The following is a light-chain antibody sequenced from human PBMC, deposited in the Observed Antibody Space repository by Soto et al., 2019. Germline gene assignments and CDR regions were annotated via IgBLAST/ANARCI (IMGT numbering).Light chain of an antibody. CDR1: QSLSGSY. V-gene: IGKV3-20*01. CDR2: GAS. J-gene: IGKJ1*01. CDR3: QQYGSSLTWT. Sequence: EIVLTQSPGALSLSTGERDTLSCRASQSLSGSYLAWYPQKPGQAPRLLIYGASTRATGIPARFSGSGSGTEFTLTISRLEPEDFAVYYCQQYGSSLTWTFGQGTKVDI.